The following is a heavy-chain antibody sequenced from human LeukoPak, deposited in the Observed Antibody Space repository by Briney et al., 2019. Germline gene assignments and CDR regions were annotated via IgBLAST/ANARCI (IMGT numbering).Heavy chain of an antibody. V-gene: IGHV3-30-3*01. CDR2: ISYDGSNK. D-gene: IGHD3-22*01. J-gene: IGHJ4*02. CDR3: ARDSTNDSLFDY. CDR1: GFTFSSYA. Sequence: PGGCLRLSCAASGFTFSSYAMPWVRQAPGKGLEWVAVISYDGSNKYYADSVKGRFTISRDNSKNTLYLQMNSLRAEDTAVYYCARDSTNDSLFDYWGQGTLVTVSS.